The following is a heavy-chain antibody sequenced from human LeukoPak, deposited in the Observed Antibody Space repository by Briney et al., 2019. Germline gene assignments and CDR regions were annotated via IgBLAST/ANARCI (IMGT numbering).Heavy chain of an antibody. V-gene: IGHV3-23*01. D-gene: IGHD3-16*01. CDR2: ITGGGGNR. J-gene: IGHJ5*02. Sequence: GETLRLSCSASGFTFSSHGMNWVRQAPGKGRGWVSGITGGGGNRYYADSVKGRCTISRDNSKNTLYLQMNSLRAEDTAVYYCAKDDNYIRFLSWGQGTLVTVSS. CDR1: GFTFSSHG. CDR3: AKDDNYIRFLS.